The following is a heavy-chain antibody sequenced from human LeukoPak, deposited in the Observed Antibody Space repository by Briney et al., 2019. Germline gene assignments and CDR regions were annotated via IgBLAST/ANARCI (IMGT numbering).Heavy chain of an antibody. V-gene: IGHV3-23*01. D-gene: IGHD3-22*01. J-gene: IGHJ4*02. CDR1: GFTFSSYA. CDR2: IRGSGGNT. CDR3: AKRGYYYDSGGYYYFDY. Sequence: PGGSLRLSCAASGFTFSSYAMSWVRQAPGKGLEWVSAIRGSGGNTYYPDSVKGRFTISRDNSNNTLYLQMNSLRAEDTAVYYCAKRGYYYDSGGYYYFDYWGQGTLVTVSS.